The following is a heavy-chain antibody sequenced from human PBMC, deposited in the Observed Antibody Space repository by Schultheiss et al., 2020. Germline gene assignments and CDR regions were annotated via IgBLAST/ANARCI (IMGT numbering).Heavy chain of an antibody. D-gene: IGHD6-13*01. Sequence: SQTLSLTCTVSGGSVNSETYYWSWIRQPPGKGLEWIGSIYHSGATFYNPSLKSRVTVSVDTSKNQFSLKLRSVTAADTAVYYCARNRRIAAAGIDFWGQGTLVTVSS. CDR1: GGSVNSETYY. CDR2: IYHSGAT. V-gene: IGHV4-39*07. J-gene: IGHJ4*02. CDR3: ARNRRIAAAGIDF.